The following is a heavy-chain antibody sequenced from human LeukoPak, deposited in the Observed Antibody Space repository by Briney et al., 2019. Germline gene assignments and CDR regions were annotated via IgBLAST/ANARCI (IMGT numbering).Heavy chain of an antibody. V-gene: IGHV3-48*03. D-gene: IGHD3-22*01. J-gene: IGHJ4*02. CDR3: ARESYVTMIIGDC. Sequence: PGGSLRLSCTASGFTLSSYAMAWVRQAPGKGLEWVSYISSSGDTIYYADSVKGRFTISRDNAKKSLYLQMNRLRVEDTAVYYCARESYVTMIIGDCWGQGTLVTVSS. CDR2: ISSSGDTI. CDR1: GFTLSSYA.